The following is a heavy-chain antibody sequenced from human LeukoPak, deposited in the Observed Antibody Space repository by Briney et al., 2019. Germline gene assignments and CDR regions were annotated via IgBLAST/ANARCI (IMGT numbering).Heavy chain of an antibody. D-gene: IGHD6-19*01. CDR3: ARSTSGWKLDY. Sequence: GGSLRLSCTASGFSFSTHALHWVRQAPGEGLEWVAVISYDGTNKYHAKSVKGRFTISRGNSKNTLYLQMNSPRVDDTAVYYCARSTSGWKLDYWGQGTLVTVSS. CDR2: ISYDGTNK. CDR1: GFSFSTHA. J-gene: IGHJ4*02. V-gene: IGHV3-30-3*01.